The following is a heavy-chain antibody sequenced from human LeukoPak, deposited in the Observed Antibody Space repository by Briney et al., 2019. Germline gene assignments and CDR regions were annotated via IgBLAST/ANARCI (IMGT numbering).Heavy chain of an antibody. CDR1: GGSISSYY. V-gene: IGHV4-59*01. Sequence: SETLSLTCTVSGGSISSYYWSWIRQPPGKGLEWIGYIYYSGSTNYNPFLKSRVTISVDTSKNQFSLKLSSVTAADTAVYYCARIIAVAGLYYFDYWGQGTLVTVSS. J-gene: IGHJ4*02. CDR3: ARIIAVAGLYYFDY. D-gene: IGHD6-19*01. CDR2: IYYSGST.